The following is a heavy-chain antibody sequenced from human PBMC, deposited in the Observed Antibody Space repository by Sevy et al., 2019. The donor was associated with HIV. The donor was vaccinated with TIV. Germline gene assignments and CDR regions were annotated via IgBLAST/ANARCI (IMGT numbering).Heavy chain of an antibody. CDR1: GHTLTEFS. CDR3: TTTKDYYDSSGYPFDY. CDR2: FGPEDGKR. J-gene: IGHJ4*02. D-gene: IGHD3-22*01. V-gene: IGHV1-24*01. Sequence: ASVKVSCKVSGHTLTEFSMHWVRQAPGKGLEWMGTFGPEDGKRVNAQNFQGRVTMTEDTSTDTAYMELSSLRSEDTAVYYCTTTKDYYDSSGYPFDYWGQGTLVTVSS.